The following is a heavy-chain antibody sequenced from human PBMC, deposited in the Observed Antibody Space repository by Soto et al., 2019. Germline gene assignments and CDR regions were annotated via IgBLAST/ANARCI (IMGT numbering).Heavy chain of an antibody. J-gene: IGHJ6*02. CDR2: TYYRSKWYN. CDR3: ARGGYCSNPSCHRGGMDA. Sequence: SRTPSLTCAISSDRLSSNSAAWNWIRQSPSRGLDWLRRTYYRSKWYNDYAVSGKSRITINPDTSKNKFYPQLNPATPEDTAVYYCARGGYCSNPSCHRGGMDAWGQGTTVTVS. D-gene: IGHD2-2*01. V-gene: IGHV6-1*01. CDR1: SDRLSSNSAA.